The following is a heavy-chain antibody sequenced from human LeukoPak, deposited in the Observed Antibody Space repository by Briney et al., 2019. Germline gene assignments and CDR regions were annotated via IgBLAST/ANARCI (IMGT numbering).Heavy chain of an antibody. CDR1: GFTFDDYA. Sequence: GGSLRLSCAASGFTFDDYAMHWVRQAPGKGLEWVSLISWDGGSTYYADSVKGRFTISRDNSKNSLYLQMNSLRAEDIALYYCAKDMRPAAIFYFDYWGQGTLVTVSS. V-gene: IGHV3-43D*04. CDR3: AKDMRPAAIFYFDY. D-gene: IGHD2-2*02. CDR2: ISWDGGST. J-gene: IGHJ4*02.